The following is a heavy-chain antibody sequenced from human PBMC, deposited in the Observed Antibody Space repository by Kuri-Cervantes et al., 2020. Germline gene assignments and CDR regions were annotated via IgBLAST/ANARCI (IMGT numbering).Heavy chain of an antibody. V-gene: IGHV1-24*01. J-gene: IGHJ4*02. CDR2: FDPEDGET. CDR1: GYTLTELS. D-gene: IGHD3-10*01. Sequence: ASVKVSCKVSGYTLTELSMHWVRQAPGKGLEWMGGFDPEDGETIYAQKFQGRVTMTEDTSTDTAYMELSSLRSEDTAVYYCATGIITMVRGVIRDYWGQGTLVTVSS. CDR3: ATGIITMVRGVIRDY.